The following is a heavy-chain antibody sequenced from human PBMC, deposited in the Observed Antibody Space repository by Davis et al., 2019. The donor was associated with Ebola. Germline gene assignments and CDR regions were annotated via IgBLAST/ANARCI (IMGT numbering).Heavy chain of an antibody. CDR1: GFTFSSYG. CDR2: ISYDGSNK. CDR3: AKDLSRSMVRGVIIKGDLGY. J-gene: IGHJ4*02. V-gene: IGHV3-33*05. D-gene: IGHD3-10*01. Sequence: GESLKISCAAPGFTFSSYGMHWVRQAPGKGLEWVAVISYDGSNKYYADSVKGRFTISRDNSKNTLYLQMNSLRAEDTAVYYCAKDLSRSMVRGVIIKGDLGYWGQGTLVTVSS.